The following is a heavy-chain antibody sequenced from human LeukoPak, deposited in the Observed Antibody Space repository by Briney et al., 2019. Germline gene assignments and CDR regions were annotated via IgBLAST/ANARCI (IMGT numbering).Heavy chain of an antibody. CDR3: ARCSITMVRGASYYYYGMDV. CDR1: GYTFTSYA. J-gene: IGHJ6*02. Sequence: GASVNVSCKASGYTFTSYAMHWVRQAPGQRLEWMGWINAGNGNTKYSQKFQGRVTITRDTSASTAYMELSSLRSEDTAVYYCARCSITMVRGASYYYYGMDVWGQGTTVTVSS. CDR2: INAGNGNT. D-gene: IGHD3-10*01. V-gene: IGHV1-3*01.